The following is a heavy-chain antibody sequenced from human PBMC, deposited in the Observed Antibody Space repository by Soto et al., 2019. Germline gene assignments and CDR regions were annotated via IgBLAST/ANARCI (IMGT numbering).Heavy chain of an antibody. CDR2: INPKRGGT. V-gene: IGHV1-2*04. D-gene: IGHD2-8*01. CDR3: ARGHSTDCSNGVCSCFYNRDMDV. CDR1: GYTFINYY. J-gene: IGHJ6*02. Sequence: ASVKVSCKASGYTFINYYMHWVRQAPGQGLEWLGRINPKRGGTSTAQKFQGWVTMTRDRSISTVYMELTRLRSDDTAVYFCARGHSTDCSNGVCSCFYNRDMDVWGQGTTVTVSS.